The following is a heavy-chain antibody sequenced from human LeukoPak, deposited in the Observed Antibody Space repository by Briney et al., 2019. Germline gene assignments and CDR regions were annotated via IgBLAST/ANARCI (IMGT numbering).Heavy chain of an antibody. CDR1: GFSFTIYA. D-gene: IGHD6-13*01. CDR2: VSSSGGST. CDR3: AKLGIAASDY. J-gene: IGHJ4*02. Sequence: GGSLRLSCAASGFSFTIYAMSWVRQAPGKGLEWVSGVSSSGGSTYYADSVKGRFTISRDNSKNTLYLQMNSLRAEDTAVYYCAKLGIAASDYWGQGTLVTVSS. V-gene: IGHV3-23*01.